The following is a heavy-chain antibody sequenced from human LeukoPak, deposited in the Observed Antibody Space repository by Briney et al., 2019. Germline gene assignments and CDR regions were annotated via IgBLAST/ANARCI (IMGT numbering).Heavy chain of an antibody. CDR3: AKRGVVIRVILVGFHKEAYYFES. J-gene: IGHJ4*02. Sequence: PGGSLRLSCAVSGITLSNSGMSWVRQAPGRGLEWVAGISGSGGGTRYADSVKGRFTISRDNAKNTLYLQMNSLRVEDTAVYFCAKRGVVIRVILVGFHKEAYYFESWGQGALVTVSS. CDR1: GITLSNSG. D-gene: IGHD3/OR15-3a*01. V-gene: IGHV3-23*01. CDR2: ISGSGGGT.